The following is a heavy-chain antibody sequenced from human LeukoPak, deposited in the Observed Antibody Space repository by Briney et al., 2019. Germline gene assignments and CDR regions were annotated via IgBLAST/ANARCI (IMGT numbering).Heavy chain of an antibody. V-gene: IGHV4-34*01. CDR2: INHSGST. J-gene: IGHJ3*02. CDR1: GGSFSGYY. D-gene: IGHD6-19*01. Sequence: PSETLSLTCAVYGGSFSGYYWSWIRQPPGKGLEWIGEINHSGSTNYNPSLKSRVTISVDTSKNQFSLKLSSVTAADTAVYYCASAGYSSGWYLTHDAFDIWGQGTMVTVSS. CDR3: ASAGYSSGWYLTHDAFDI.